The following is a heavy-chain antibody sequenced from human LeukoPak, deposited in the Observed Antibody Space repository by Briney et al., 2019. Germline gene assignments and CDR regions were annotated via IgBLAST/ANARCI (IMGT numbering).Heavy chain of an antibody. CDR1: GFTVSSNY. D-gene: IGHD2-15*01. CDR3: ARFSGLSYYYMDV. CDR2: IYSGGSI. Sequence: GGSLRLSCAASGFTVSSNYMSWVRQAPGKGLEWVSVIYSGGSIDYADSVKGRFTISRDNSKNTLYLQMNSLRAEDTAVYYCARFSGLSYYYMDVWGKGTTVTISS. J-gene: IGHJ6*03. V-gene: IGHV3-53*01.